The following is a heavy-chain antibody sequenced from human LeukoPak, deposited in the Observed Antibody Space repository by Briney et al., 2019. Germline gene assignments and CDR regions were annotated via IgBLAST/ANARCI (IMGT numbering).Heavy chain of an antibody. V-gene: IGHV3-48*03. D-gene: IGHD5-12*01. CDR2: ISSSGSTI. CDR3: AKGPGARGHFNWFDP. CDR1: GFTFSSYE. Sequence: PGGSLRLSCAASGFTFSSYEMNWVRQAPGKGLEWVSYISSSGSTIYYADFVKGRFTISRDNAKNSLYLQMNGLRGEDTAVYYCAKGPGARGHFNWFDPWGQGTLVTVSS. J-gene: IGHJ5*02.